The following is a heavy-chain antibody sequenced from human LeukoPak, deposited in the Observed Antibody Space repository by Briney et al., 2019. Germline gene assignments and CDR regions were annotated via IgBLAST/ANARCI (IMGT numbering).Heavy chain of an antibody. D-gene: IGHD2-21*01. CDR3: AKDLESVVWSSGDY. Sequence: PGGPLRLSCVASGFTFSSYGMLWVRQAPGKGLEWVAVIWYDGSNKYYADSVKGRFTISRDNSKNTLYLQMNSLRAEDTAVYYCAKDLESVVWSSGDYWGQGTLVTVSS. V-gene: IGHV3-33*06. CDR1: GFTFSSYG. CDR2: IWYDGSNK. J-gene: IGHJ4*02.